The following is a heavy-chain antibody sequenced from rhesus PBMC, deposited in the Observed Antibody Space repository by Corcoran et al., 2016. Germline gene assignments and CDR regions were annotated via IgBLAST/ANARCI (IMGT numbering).Heavy chain of an antibody. CDR3: ARVSGSWNDEYFEF. D-gene: IGHD6-25*01. CDR2: IYGSSGST. J-gene: IGHJ1*01. Sequence: QVQLQESGPGLVKPSETLSLTCAVSGYSISSNYWSWIRQPPGKGLEWIGYIYGSSGSTYYNPSLKSRVTISTDASKNQFSLKLSSVTAADTAVYYCARVSGSWNDEYFEFWGQGALVTVSS. V-gene: IGHV4-147*01. CDR1: GYSISSNY.